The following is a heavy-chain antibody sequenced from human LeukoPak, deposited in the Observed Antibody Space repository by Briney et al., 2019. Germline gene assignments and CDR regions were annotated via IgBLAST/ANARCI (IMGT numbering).Heavy chain of an antibody. V-gene: IGHV3-21*04. Sequence: PGGSLRLSCAGSGFTFSDYSMNWVRQAPGKGLEWVSSISSIRSYIYYGDSVKGRFTISRDNAKNSLYLQMNSLRAEDTAVYYCAKERGSSWLRGGYFDYWGQGTLVTVSS. CDR2: ISSIRSYI. CDR3: AKERGSSWLRGGYFDY. CDR1: GFTFSDYS. D-gene: IGHD6-13*01. J-gene: IGHJ4*02.